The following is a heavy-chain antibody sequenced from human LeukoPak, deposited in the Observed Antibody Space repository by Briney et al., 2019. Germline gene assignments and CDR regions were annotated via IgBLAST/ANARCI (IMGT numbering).Heavy chain of an antibody. V-gene: IGHV3-21*01. J-gene: IGHJ4*02. CDR2: TSAGSSYI. Sequence: GGSLRLSCAASGFTFSTYSMNWVRQAPGKGLEWVSSTSAGSSYIYYADSVKGRFTISRDNAKNSLFLQMNSLRAEDTAVYYCARGGTTVVTDYGYWGQGTLVTVSS. CDR1: GFTFSTYS. D-gene: IGHD4-23*01. CDR3: ARGGTTVVTDYGY.